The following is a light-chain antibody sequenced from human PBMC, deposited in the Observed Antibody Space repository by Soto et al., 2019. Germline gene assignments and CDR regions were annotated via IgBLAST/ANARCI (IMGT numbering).Light chain of an antibody. V-gene: IGKV3-20*01. J-gene: IGKJ1*01. CDR2: GAS. Sequence: EIVMTQSPATLSVSPGERATLSCRASQSVYNNLAWYQQKPGQAPRLLIYGASTGATGIPDRFSGSGSGTDFTLTISRLEPEDFAVYYCQQSGSSPPTFGQGTKVDIK. CDR1: QSVYNN. CDR3: QQSGSSPPT.